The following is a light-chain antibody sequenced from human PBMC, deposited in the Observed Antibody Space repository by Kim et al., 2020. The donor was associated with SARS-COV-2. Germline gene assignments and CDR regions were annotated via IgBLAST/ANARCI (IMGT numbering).Light chain of an antibody. CDR1: QSVTSDY. Sequence: EVVLTQSPAILSLSPGERATLSCSATQSVTSDYLAWFQQKPGQAPRLLIYGASSRATGIADRFSGSGPGTDFTLTISRLEPEDFEVYFCHQYGDSPYTFGQGTKLEI. V-gene: IGKV3-20*01. CDR3: HQYGDSPYT. J-gene: IGKJ2*01. CDR2: GAS.